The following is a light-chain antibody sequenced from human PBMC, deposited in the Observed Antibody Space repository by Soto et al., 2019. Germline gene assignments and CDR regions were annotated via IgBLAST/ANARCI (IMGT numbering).Light chain of an antibody. V-gene: IGLV2-14*01. CDR3: SSYTSSSSYV. Sequence: QSALTQPASVSGSPGQSITISCTGTSSDVGGYKYVSWYQHHPGKAPKLMIYEVSHRPSGVSNRFSGSKSGNTASLTISGLQADDEGDYFCSSYTSSSSYVFGTGTKLTVL. CDR1: SSDVGGYKY. J-gene: IGLJ1*01. CDR2: EVS.